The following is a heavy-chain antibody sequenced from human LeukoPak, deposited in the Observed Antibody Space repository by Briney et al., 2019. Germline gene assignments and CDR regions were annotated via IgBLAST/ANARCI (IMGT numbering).Heavy chain of an antibody. J-gene: IGHJ4*02. Sequence: SETLSLTCTVSGASISSYYWSWIRQPAGKGLEWIGRTYTSGSINYNPSLKSRVTMSVDTSKNQFSLKLSSVTAADTAVYYCARGGSAAAIDYWGQGALVTVSS. D-gene: IGHD2-15*01. V-gene: IGHV4-4*07. CDR2: TYTSGSI. CDR3: ARGGSAAAIDY. CDR1: GASISSYY.